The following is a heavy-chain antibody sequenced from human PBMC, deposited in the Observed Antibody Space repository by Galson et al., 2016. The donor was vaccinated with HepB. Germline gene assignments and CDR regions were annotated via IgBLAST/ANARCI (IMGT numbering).Heavy chain of an antibody. Sequence: SLRLSCAASGFTFSSYAMHWVRQAPGQGVEYVSSISSNGDSTYYTDSVKGRFTISRDNSTNTLNLQMSSLRAEDMAVYYCARVRSSWYYFDYWGQGTLVTVSS. CDR3: ARVRSSWYYFDY. CDR1: GFTFSSYA. D-gene: IGHD6-13*01. J-gene: IGHJ4*02. CDR2: ISSNGDST. V-gene: IGHV3-64D*06.